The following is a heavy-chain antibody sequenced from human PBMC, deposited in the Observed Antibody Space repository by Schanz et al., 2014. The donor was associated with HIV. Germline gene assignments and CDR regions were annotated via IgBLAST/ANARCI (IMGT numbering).Heavy chain of an antibody. Sequence: QVQLVQSGGEVKKPGGSVMLSCKASGYTFSNYGVSWVRQAPGQGLEWMGGIIPLFGTANYAQKFQGRVTITADESTSTAYMELSSLRSEDTAVYYCARSRYGDYPYYFDYWGQGTLVTVSS. J-gene: IGHJ4*02. CDR1: GYTFSNYG. CDR3: ARSRYGDYPYYFDY. V-gene: IGHV1-69*13. CDR2: IIPLFGTA. D-gene: IGHD4-17*01.